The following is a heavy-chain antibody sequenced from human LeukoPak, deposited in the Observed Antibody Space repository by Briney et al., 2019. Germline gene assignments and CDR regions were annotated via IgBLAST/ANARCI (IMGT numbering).Heavy chain of an antibody. CDR2: IYTSGST. J-gene: IGHJ4*02. D-gene: IGHD1-26*01. V-gene: IGHV4-61*02. CDR3: ARIPVGASYFDY. Sequence: PSQTLSLTCTASGGSISSGSYYWSWIRQPAGKGLEWIGRIYTSGSTNYNPSLKSRVTISVDTSKNQFSLKLSSVTAADTAVYYCARIPVGASYFDYWGQGTLVTVSS. CDR1: GGSISSGSYY.